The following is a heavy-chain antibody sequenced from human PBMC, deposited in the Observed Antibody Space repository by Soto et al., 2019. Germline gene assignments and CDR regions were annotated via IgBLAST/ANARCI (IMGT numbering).Heavy chain of an antibody. Sequence: EMQLVESGGGLVQPGRSLRLSCAASGFTFEDYAMHWVRQAPGKGLEWVSGMSWNSGSIGYADTVKGRFTISRDNAKNSLYLQMNSLRPEDTALYFCAKAHMWGGTEWETSFDSWGQGTLVTVSS. CDR1: GFTFEDYA. J-gene: IGHJ4*02. CDR3: AKAHMWGGTEWETSFDS. CDR2: MSWNSGSI. D-gene: IGHD1-26*01. V-gene: IGHV3-9*01.